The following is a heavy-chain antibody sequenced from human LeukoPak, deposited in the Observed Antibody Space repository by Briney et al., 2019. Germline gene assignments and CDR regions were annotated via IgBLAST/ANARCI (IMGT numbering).Heavy chain of an antibody. V-gene: IGHV3-21*01. CDR1: GFTFSSYS. J-gene: IGHJ6*04. D-gene: IGHD2-15*01. CDR2: ISSSSSYI. CDR3: ARELYCSGGSCYSYYYYGMDV. Sequence: GGSLRLSCAASGFTFSSYSMNWVRQAPGKGLEWVSSISSSSSYIYYADSVKGRFTISRENAKNSLYLQMNSLRAEDTAVYYCARELYCSGGSCYSYYYYGMDVWGKGTTVTVSS.